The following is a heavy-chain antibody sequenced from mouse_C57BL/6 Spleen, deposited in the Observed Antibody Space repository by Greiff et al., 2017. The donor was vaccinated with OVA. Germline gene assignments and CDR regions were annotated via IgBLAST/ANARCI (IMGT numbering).Heavy chain of an antibody. Sequence: EVKLQQSGAELVRPGASVKLSCTASGFNIKDYYMHWVKQRPEQGLEWIGRIDPEDGDTEYAPKFQGKATLTADKSSNTAYLQLSSLTSEDTAVYYCTAYPHYYYGSSYYFDYWGQGTTLTVSS. CDR1: GFNIKDYY. J-gene: IGHJ2*01. CDR2: IDPEDGDT. CDR3: TAYPHYYYGSSYYFDY. D-gene: IGHD1-1*01. V-gene: IGHV14-1*01.